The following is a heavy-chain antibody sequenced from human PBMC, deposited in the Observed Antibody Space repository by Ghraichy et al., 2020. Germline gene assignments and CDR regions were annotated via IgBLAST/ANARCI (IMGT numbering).Heavy chain of an antibody. D-gene: IGHD1-26*01. CDR1: GGSISPYF. V-gene: IGHV4-59*01. J-gene: IGHJ6*03. Sequence: SETLSLTCTVSGGSISPYFWSWIRQPPGKGLEWIGYIYYSGSTNYNPSLKSRVTISVDTSKNQFSLKLSSVTAADTAVYYCARETSETSKWELRKSMDVWGKGTTVTVSS. CDR2: IYYSGST. CDR3: ARETSETSKWELRKSMDV.